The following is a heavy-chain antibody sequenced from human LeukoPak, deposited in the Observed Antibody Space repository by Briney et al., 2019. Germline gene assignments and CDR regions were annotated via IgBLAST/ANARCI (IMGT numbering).Heavy chain of an antibody. CDR2: SSAYNGNT. Sequence: ASVKVSCKASGYTFTSFGISWVRQAPGQGLEWMGWSSAYNGNTKYAQNVQGRVTMTADTSTDTAYMELRSLRSDDTAAYYCARDKALGDYYYYYYGMDVWGQGTTVTVSS. D-gene: IGHD4-17*01. CDR1: GYTFTSFG. J-gene: IGHJ6*02. V-gene: IGHV1-18*01. CDR3: ARDKALGDYYYYYYGMDV.